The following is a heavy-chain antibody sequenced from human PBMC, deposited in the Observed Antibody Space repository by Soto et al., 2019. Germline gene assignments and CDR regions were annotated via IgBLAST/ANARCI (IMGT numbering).Heavy chain of an antibody. CDR2: ISWNSGSI. V-gene: IGHV3-9*01. CDR3: AKDGLPSYYDFWSGYSHNWFDP. CDR1: GFHFDDYA. D-gene: IGHD3-3*01. J-gene: IGHJ5*02. Sequence: SQRRSCAACGFHFDDYAIHCVRHAPGKGLEWVSGISWNSGSIGYADSVKGRFTISRDNAKNSLYLQMNSLRAEDTALYYCAKDGLPSYYDFWSGYSHNWFDPWGQGTLVTVSS.